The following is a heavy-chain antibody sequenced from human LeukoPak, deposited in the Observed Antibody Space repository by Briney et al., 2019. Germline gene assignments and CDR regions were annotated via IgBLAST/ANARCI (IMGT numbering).Heavy chain of an antibody. J-gene: IGHJ4*02. V-gene: IGHV1-2*02. CDR2: INPNSGGT. CDR3: VVYYYDSSGYLGYFDY. CDR1: GYTFTGYY. D-gene: IGHD3-22*01. Sequence: GASVKVSCKASGYTFTGYYMHWVRQAPGQGLEWMGWINPNSGGTNYAQKFQGRVTMTRDTSISTAYMELSRLRSDDTAVYYCVVYYYDSSGYLGYFDYWGQGTLVTVSS.